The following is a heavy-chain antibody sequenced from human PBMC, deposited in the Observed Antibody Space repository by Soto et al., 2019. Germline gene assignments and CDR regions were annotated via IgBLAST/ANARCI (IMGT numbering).Heavy chain of an antibody. D-gene: IGHD2-21*01. CDR2: IYYSGST. CDR3: AASCVGCGGFNYYGMDV. Sequence: QVQLQESGPGLVKPSQTLSLTCTVSGGSISSGGYYWSWIRQHPGKGLEWIGYIYYSGSTYYNPSLKSRLTISVDTSKNHFSLKLSSVTAADTAVYYCAASCVGCGGFNYYGMDVWGQGTTVTVSS. V-gene: IGHV4-31*03. CDR1: GGSISSGGYY. J-gene: IGHJ6*02.